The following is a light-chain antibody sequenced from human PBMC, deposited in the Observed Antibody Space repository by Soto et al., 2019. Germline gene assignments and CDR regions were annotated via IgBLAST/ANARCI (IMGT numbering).Light chain of an antibody. CDR2: DVT. CDR1: SSDVGGYNF. CDR3: CSYAGTYTLWV. V-gene: IGLV2-11*01. J-gene: IGLJ3*02. Sequence: QSVLTQPASVSGSPGQSITISCTGTSSDVGGYNFVSWYQQYPGKAPKLIIYDVTKRPSGVPDRFSGSKSGNTASLTISGLQAEDEADYYCCSYAGTYTLWVFGGGTKLTVL.